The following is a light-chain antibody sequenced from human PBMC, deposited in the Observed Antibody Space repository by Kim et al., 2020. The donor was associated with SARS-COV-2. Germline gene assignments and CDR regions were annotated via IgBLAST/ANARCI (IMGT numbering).Light chain of an antibody. CDR3: QAWDSSVV. Sequence: SYELTQPPSVSVSPGQTASITCSGDKLGDKYASWYQQKPGQSPVLVIYQDSKRPSGIPERFSGSNSGNTATLTISGTQVVDEADYYCQAWDSSVVFGGGTQLTVL. CDR1: KLGDKY. CDR2: QDS. J-gene: IGLJ2*01. V-gene: IGLV3-1*01.